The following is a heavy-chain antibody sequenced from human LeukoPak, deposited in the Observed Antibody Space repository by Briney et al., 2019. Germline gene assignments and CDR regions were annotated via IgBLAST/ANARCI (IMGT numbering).Heavy chain of an antibody. CDR3: AKDITGGGSYKDY. J-gene: IGHJ4*02. D-gene: IGHD1-26*01. Sequence: GGSLRLSCAASGFTFSSYGMHWVRQAPGKGLEWVAVISYDGSNKYYADSVKGRFTISRDNSKNTLYLQMNSLRAEDTAVYYCAKDITGGGSYKDYWGQGTLVTVSS. CDR1: GFTFSSYG. CDR2: ISYDGSNK. V-gene: IGHV3-30*18.